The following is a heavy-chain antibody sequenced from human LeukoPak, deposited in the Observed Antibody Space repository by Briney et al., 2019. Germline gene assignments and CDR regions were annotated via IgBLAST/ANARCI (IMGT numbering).Heavy chain of an antibody. V-gene: IGHV3-30-3*01. Sequence: GGSLRLSCAASGFTVSSNYMSWVRQAPGKGLEWVAVISYDGSNKYYADSVKGRFTISRDNSKNTLYLQMNSLRAEDTAVYYCARVSHEAAYADYWGQGTLVTVSS. CDR2: ISYDGSNK. CDR3: ARVSHEAAYADY. CDR1: GFTVSSNY. D-gene: IGHD2-15*01. J-gene: IGHJ4*02.